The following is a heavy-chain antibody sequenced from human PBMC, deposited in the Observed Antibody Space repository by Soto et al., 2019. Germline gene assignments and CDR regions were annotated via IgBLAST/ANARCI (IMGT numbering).Heavy chain of an antibody. Sequence: GGSLRLSCAASGFTFSNAWMSWVRQAPGKGLEWVGRIKSKTDGGTTDYAAPVKGRFTISRDDSKNTLYLQMNSLKTEDTAVYYCTTEACTNGVCYGGDAFDIWGQGTMVTVSS. CDR3: TTEACTNGVCYGGDAFDI. CDR1: GFTFSNAW. CDR2: IKSKTDGGTT. D-gene: IGHD2-8*01. V-gene: IGHV3-15*01. J-gene: IGHJ3*02.